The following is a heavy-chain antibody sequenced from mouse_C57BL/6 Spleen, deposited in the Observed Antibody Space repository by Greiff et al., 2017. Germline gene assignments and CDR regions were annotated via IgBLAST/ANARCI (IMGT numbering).Heavy chain of an antibody. D-gene: IGHD2-4*01. J-gene: IGHJ1*03. CDR3: ARQSSYDYERGAYFDV. CDR1: GYSITSDY. CDR2: ISYSGST. V-gene: IGHV3-8*01. Sequence: EVKLEESGPGLAKPSQTLSLPCSVTGYSITSDYWNWIRKFPGNKLEYMGYISYSGSTYYNPSLKSRISITRDTSKNQYYLQLNSVTTEDTATYYCARQSSYDYERGAYFDVWGTGTTVTVSS.